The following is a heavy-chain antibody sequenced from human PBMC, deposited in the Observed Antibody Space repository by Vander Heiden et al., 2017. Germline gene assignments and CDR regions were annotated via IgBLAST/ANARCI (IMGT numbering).Heavy chain of an antibody. V-gene: IGHV4-59*01. J-gene: IGHJ4*02. CDR2: ISYSGTT. CDR3: ARGPGTNDY. D-gene: IGHD1-1*01. Sequence: QVHLQQSGPGLVKPSETLSLTCTVSGHSITSNYWSWIRQPPGKGLEWIGYISYSGTTNYNPSFKSRLTISRDTSKNQFSLKLASVTDADTALYFCARGPGTNDYWGQGTLVTVSS. CDR1: GHSITSNY.